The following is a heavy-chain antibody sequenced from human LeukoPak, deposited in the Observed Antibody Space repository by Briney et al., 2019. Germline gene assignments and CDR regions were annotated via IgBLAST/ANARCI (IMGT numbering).Heavy chain of an antibody. CDR2: IWYDGTNK. V-gene: IGHV3-33*01. Sequence: GGSLRLSCVASGFTFSSYGMHWVRQAPGKGLEWVAVIWYDGTNKYYADSVKGRFAISRDSPKNTLYLQMNSLRAEDTAVYYCARAVYDNSGYLTLWGQGTLVTVSS. J-gene: IGHJ4*02. CDR3: ARAVYDNSGYLTL. CDR1: GFTFSSYG. D-gene: IGHD3-22*01.